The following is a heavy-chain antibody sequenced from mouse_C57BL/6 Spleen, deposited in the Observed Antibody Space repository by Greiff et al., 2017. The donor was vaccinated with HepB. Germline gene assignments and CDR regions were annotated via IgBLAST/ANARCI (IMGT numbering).Heavy chain of an antibody. CDR2: ISYDGSN. J-gene: IGHJ2*01. V-gene: IGHV3-6*01. Sequence: EVQLQESGPGLVKPSQSLSLTCSVTGYSITSGYYWNWIRQFPGNKLEWMGYISYDGSNNYNPSLKNRISITRDTSTNQFFLKLNSVTTEDTATYYCARGYGSSFDYWGQGTTLTVSS. CDR3: ARGYGSSFDY. D-gene: IGHD1-1*01. CDR1: GYSITSGYY.